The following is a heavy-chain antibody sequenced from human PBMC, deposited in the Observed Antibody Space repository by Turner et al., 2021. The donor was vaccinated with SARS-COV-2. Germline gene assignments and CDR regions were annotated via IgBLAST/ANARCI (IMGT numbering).Heavy chain of an antibody. CDR2: INPNSGDT. D-gene: IGHD3-10*01. J-gene: IGHJ4*02. V-gene: IGHV1-2*02. CDR1: GYTFTGYY. Sequence: QVQLVQSGAEVKKPGAPVKVSCKASGYTFTGYYMHWVRQTHGQGLEWMGWINPNSGDTNYAQKFQGRVTMTRDTSISTAYMELSRLRSDDTAVYYCATDTYGTLWGQGTLVTVSS. CDR3: ATDTYGTL.